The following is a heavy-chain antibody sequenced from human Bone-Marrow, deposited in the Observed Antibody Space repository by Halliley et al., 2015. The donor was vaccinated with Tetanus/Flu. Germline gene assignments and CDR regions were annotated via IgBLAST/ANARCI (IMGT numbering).Heavy chain of an antibody. CDR2: IKNKAAAGAT. V-gene: IGHV3-15*01. CDR3: TTKGAVLDWSPQLDH. D-gene: IGHD3-3*01. CDR1: GITLSDAY. Sequence: SLRLSCVVSGITLSDAYVSWVRQTPGKGLEWVGRIKNKAAAGATDYAAPVKGRFSISRDDSKNTVFLQMNSLKKEDTGVYYCTTKGAVLDWSPQLDHWGQGTLVTVSS. J-gene: IGHJ5*02.